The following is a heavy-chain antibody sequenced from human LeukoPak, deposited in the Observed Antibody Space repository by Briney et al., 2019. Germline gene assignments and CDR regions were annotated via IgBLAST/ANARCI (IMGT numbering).Heavy chain of an antibody. V-gene: IGHV3-23*01. CDR1: GFTFSSYA. J-gene: IGHJ4*02. Sequence: PGGSLRLSCAASGFTFSSYAMGWVRQAPGKGLEWVSAISGSGGSTYYADSVKGRFTISRDNSRNTLYLQMNSLRAEDTALYYCAKDRIVVVAAPFDYWGQGTLVTVSS. CDR3: AKDRIVVVAAPFDY. CDR2: ISGSGGST. D-gene: IGHD2-15*01.